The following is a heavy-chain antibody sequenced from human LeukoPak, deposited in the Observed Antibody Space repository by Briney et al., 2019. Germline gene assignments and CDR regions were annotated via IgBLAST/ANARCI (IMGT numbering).Heavy chain of an antibody. J-gene: IGHJ4*02. Sequence: GASVKVSCKPSGYNVNRYTITWGRQAPGQGLEWMGWVSTSNGDTNYAEKFQGRVTMTTETVTKTAYMELRRLRSGDTAMYFCARVSDTSMVTPGFDSWGQGTLVTVSS. CDR2: VSTSNGDT. D-gene: IGHD5-18*01. CDR3: ARVSDTSMVTPGFDS. V-gene: IGHV1-18*01. CDR1: GYNVNRYT.